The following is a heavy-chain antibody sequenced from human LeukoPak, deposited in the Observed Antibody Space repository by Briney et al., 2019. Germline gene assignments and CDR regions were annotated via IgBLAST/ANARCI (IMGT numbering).Heavy chain of an antibody. Sequence: ASVKVSCKASGYTFTSYDINWVRQATGQGLEWMGWINPNSGGTNYAQKFQGRVTMTRDTSISTAYMELSRLRSDDTAVYYCARDRFGDYFTWGQGTLVTVSS. CDR2: INPNSGGT. V-gene: IGHV1-2*02. J-gene: IGHJ5*02. CDR3: ARDRFGDYFT. D-gene: IGHD4-17*01. CDR1: GYTFTSYD.